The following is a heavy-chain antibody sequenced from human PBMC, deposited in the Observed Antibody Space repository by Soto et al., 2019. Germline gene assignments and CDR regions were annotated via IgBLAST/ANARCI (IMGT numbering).Heavy chain of an antibody. Sequence: GESLKISCKGSGYIFSSYWIGWVRQMPGKGLEWMEITHGGDANTRYSPSFEGQVTISTDKSITTAYLQWSSLKASDTAMYYCARRGTYSSGWDYWGQGTLVTVSS. J-gene: IGHJ4*02. CDR1: GYIFSSYW. CDR2: THGGDANT. D-gene: IGHD6-19*01. CDR3: ARRGTYSSGWDY. V-gene: IGHV5-51*01.